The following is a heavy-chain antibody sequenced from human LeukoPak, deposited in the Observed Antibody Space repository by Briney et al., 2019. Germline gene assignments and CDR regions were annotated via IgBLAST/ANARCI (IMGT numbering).Heavy chain of an antibody. Sequence: PGGSLRLSCAASGFTFSSYAMSWVRQAPGKGLEWVSAISGSGGSTYYADSVKGRFTISRDNSKNTLYLQMNSLRAEDTAIYYCAKSSGGSEKSLNAGTWPKPHDYWGQGTLVTVSS. D-gene: IGHD1-14*01. CDR3: AKSSGGSEKSLNAGTWPKPHDY. V-gene: IGHV3-23*01. CDR2: ISGSGGST. J-gene: IGHJ4*02. CDR1: GFTFSSYA.